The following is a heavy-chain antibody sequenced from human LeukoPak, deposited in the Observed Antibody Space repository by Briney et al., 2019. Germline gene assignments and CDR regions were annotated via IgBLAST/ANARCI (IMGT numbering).Heavy chain of an antibody. CDR1: GFTVNSNY. D-gene: IGHD1-20*01. V-gene: IGHV3-66*02. CDR3: ARDARHITATSDGY. J-gene: IGHJ4*02. Sequence: GXSLRLSCAAFGFTVNSNYMSWVRQAPGKGLEWVSTIYSGGSSYYADSVKGRFTISRDSSKNTLYLQMNSLRPEDTAVYYCARDARHITATSDGYWGQGTLVTVSS. CDR2: IYSGGSS.